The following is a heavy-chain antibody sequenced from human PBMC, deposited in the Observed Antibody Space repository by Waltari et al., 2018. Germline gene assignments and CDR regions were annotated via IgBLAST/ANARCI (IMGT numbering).Heavy chain of an antibody. CDR3: ARARYYDILTGYYRFDP. Sequence: QVQLQQWGAGLLKPSETLSLTCAVYGGSFSGYYWSWIRQPPGKGLEWIGEINHSGSTNYNPSLKSRCTISVDTSKNQFSLKLSSVTAADTAVYYCARARYYDILTGYYRFDPWGQGTLVTGSS. V-gene: IGHV4-34*01. D-gene: IGHD3-9*01. CDR1: GGSFSGYY. CDR2: INHSGST. J-gene: IGHJ5*02.